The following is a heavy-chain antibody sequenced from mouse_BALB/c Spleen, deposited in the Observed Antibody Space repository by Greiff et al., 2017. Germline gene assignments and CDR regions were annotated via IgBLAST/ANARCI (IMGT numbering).Heavy chain of an antibody. CDR2: ISYSGST. CDR1: GYSITSDYA. J-gene: IGHJ3*01. V-gene: IGHV3-2*02. D-gene: IGHD3-3*01. Sequence: EVQGVESGPGLVKPSQSLSLTCTVTGYSITSDYAWNWIRQFPGNKLEWMGYISYSGSTSYNPSLKSRISITRDTSKNQFFLQLNSVTTEDTATYYCARGGTGAWFAYWGQGTLVTVSA. CDR3: ARGGTGAWFAY.